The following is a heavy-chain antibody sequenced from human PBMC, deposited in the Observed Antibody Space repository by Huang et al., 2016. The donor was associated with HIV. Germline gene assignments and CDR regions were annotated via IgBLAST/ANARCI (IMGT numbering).Heavy chain of an antibody. D-gene: IGHD5-12*01. V-gene: IGHV3-30*02. J-gene: IGHJ3*02. CDR2: IRYDGSYK. CDR1: GFFFYTFG. Sequence: QVQLEESGGGVVQPGRSLRLSCAASGFFFYTFGFHWVRQAPGKGLEWGALIRYDGSYKDYADSGRGRFTISRDNSKNSLYLQMNSLRPEDSAVYYCVKEISAYSDHVFDAFDIWGHGTKLTVSS. CDR3: VKEISAYSDHVFDAFDI.